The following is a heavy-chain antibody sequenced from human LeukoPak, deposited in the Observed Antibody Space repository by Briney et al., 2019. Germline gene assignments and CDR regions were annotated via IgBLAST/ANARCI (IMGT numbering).Heavy chain of an antibody. V-gene: IGHV3-23*01. D-gene: IGHD6-6*01. CDR2: ISGNGGST. CDR3: AKNRWAARIIIDAFDI. J-gene: IGHJ3*02. CDR1: GFTFSSYA. Sequence: GGSLRLSCAASGFTFSSYAMSWVRQGPGKGLECVSSISGNGGSTYYAVSVQGRFTISRDNSKNTLYLQMNSLKVEDTAVYYCAKNRWAARIIIDAFDIWGQGTMVTVSS.